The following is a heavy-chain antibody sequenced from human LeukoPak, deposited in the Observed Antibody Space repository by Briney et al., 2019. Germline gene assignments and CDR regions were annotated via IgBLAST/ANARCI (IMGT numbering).Heavy chain of an antibody. CDR1: GFTFSSYG. D-gene: IGHD4-17*01. V-gene: IGHV3-30*03. J-gene: IGHJ6*02. CDR3: AREPLRYGDYYYGMDV. Sequence: PGGSLRLSCAASGFTFSSYGMHWVRQAPGKGLEWVAVISYDGSNKYYADSVKGRFTISRDNSKNTLYLQMNSLRAEDTAVYYCAREPLRYGDYYYGMDVWGQGTTVTVSS. CDR2: ISYDGSNK.